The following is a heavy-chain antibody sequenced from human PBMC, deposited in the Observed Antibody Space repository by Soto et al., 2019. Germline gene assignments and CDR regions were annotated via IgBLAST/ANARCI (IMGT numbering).Heavy chain of an antibody. CDR3: ARHSFRGVIMPLDY. J-gene: IGHJ4*02. CDR1: GGSISSYY. V-gene: IGHV4-59*08. CDR2: IYYSGST. D-gene: IGHD3-10*01. Sequence: SETLSLTCTVSGGSISSYYWSWIRQPPGKGLEWIGYIYYSGSTNYNPSLKSRVTISVDTSKNQFSLKLSSVTAADTAVYYCARHSFRGVIMPLDYWGQGTLVTVSS.